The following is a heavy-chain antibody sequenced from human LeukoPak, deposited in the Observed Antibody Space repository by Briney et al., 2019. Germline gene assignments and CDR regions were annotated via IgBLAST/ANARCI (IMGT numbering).Heavy chain of an antibody. CDR1: GFTFDDHG. Sequence: GGSLRLSCAASGFTFDDHGMSWVRQAPGKGLEWVSGISGGAVSTNYADSVTGRFTISRDNSKNTLCLQMNSLRAEDTAVYYCAKSGRYCSGGTCYQEASLDYWGQGTLVTVSS. CDR2: ISGGAVST. D-gene: IGHD2-15*01. J-gene: IGHJ4*02. V-gene: IGHV3-23*01. CDR3: AKSGRYCSGGTCYQEASLDY.